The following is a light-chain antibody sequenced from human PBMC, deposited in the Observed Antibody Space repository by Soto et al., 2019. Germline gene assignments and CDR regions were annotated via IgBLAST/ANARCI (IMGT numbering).Light chain of an antibody. V-gene: IGKV1-39*01. CDR1: QSISTY. CDR3: QQSYSTTWT. CDR2: AAS. Sequence: DIQMTQSPSSLSASVGDRVTITCRASQSISTYLSWYQQKPGKAPKLLIFAASSLQSEVPSRFSGSRSGTDFTLTISGLQPDDFATYYCQQSYSTTWTFGQVTKADIK. J-gene: IGKJ1*01.